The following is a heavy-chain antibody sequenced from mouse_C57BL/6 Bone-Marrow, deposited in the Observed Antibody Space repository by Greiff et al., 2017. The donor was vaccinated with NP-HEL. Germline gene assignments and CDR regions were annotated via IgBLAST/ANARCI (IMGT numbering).Heavy chain of an antibody. CDR2: ISDGGSYT. CDR1: GFTFSSYA. J-gene: IGHJ3*01. D-gene: IGHD3-2*02. Sequence: DVMLVESGGGLVKPGGSLKLSCAASGFTFSSYAMSWVRQTPETRLEWVATISDGGSYTYYPDNVKGRFTISRDNAKNNLYLQMSHLKSEDTAMYYCARGVSQLRPLAYWGQGTLVTVSA. CDR3: ARGVSQLRPLAY. V-gene: IGHV5-4*03.